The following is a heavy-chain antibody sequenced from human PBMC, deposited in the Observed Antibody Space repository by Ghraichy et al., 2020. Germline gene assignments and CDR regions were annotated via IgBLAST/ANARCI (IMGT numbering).Heavy chain of an antibody. D-gene: IGHD3-9*01. CDR2: IYYSGST. CDR1: GGSISSYY. Sequence: SETLSLTCTVSGGSISSYYWSWIRQPPGKGLEWIGYIYYSGSTNYNPSLKSRVTISVDTSKNQFSLKLSSVTAADTAVYYCANYDILTGFDYWGQGTLVTVSS. CDR3: ANYDILTGFDY. V-gene: IGHV4-59*01. J-gene: IGHJ4*02.